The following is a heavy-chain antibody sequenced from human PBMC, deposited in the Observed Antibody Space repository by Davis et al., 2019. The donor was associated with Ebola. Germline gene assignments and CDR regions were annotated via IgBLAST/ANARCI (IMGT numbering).Heavy chain of an antibody. CDR1: GFTFSSYE. CDR2: ISGSSSTI. J-gene: IGHJ4*02. Sequence: PGGSLRLSCAASGFTFSSYELNWVRQAPGKGLEWVSYISGSSSTIYYADSVRGRFTISRDNAKSSLYLQMNSLRADDTAVYYCATGTERFDFWGQGALVTVSS. V-gene: IGHV3-48*03. CDR3: ATGTERFDF. D-gene: IGHD1-1*01.